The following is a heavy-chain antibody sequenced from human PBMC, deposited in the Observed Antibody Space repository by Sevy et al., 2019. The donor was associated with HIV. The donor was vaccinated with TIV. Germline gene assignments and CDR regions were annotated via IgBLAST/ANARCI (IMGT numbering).Heavy chain of an antibody. CDR1: GFTFSRSW. J-gene: IGHJ4*02. CDR3: VRAIGGVEDHY. D-gene: IGHD3-16*01. CDR2: IKKDGSEK. Sequence: GGSLRLSCVDSGFTFSRSWMSWVRQAPGKGLEWVANIKKDGSEKNCVDSVKGRFTISRDNVRKPQYLQMNSLRAEDTAVYYCVRAIGGVEDHYWGQGTLVTVSS. V-gene: IGHV3-7*01.